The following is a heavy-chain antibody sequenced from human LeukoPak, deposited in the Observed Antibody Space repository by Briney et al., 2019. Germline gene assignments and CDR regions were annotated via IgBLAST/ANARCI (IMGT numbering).Heavy chain of an antibody. J-gene: IGHJ5*02. V-gene: IGHV3-43*02. CDR2: ISGDGGST. D-gene: IGHD2-2*01. Sequence: GGSLLLSCAASGFTFDDYAMHWVRQPPGKGLEWVCRISGDGGSTYYADSVKGRFTISRDNSKNSLYLQMNSLRTEDTALYYCAKDGRYCSSTSCYGRFDPWGQGTLVTVSS. CDR1: GFTFDDYA. CDR3: AKDGRYCSSTSCYGRFDP.